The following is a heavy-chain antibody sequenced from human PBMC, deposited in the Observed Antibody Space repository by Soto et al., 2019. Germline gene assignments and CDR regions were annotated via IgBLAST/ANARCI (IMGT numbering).Heavy chain of an antibody. Sequence: PSETLSLTCDVYGGTFSRFYWSWIRQPPGKGLEWIGEMNHSGYSNYNPSLKSRAAIPVDTSKNQVSLRVNSVTAADTAVYFCARGHYSSSYSFFQYWGQGTLVTVSS. D-gene: IGHD6-13*01. CDR2: MNHSGYS. V-gene: IGHV4-34*01. CDR3: ARGHYSSSYSFFQY. CDR1: GGTFSRFY. J-gene: IGHJ1*01.